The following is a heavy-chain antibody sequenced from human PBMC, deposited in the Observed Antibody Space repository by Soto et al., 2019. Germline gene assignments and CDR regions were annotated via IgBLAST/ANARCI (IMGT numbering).Heavy chain of an antibody. V-gene: IGHV3-23*01. Sequence: GGSLRLSCAAPGFTFSSYVMNWVRQVPGKGLEWVSTISGTGGDTYYADSVKGRFTVSRDNSKNTLFLQMDSLRAEDTAVYYWAKGNNGYALFFDYWGQGTLVTVSS. CDR3: AKGNNGYALFFDY. D-gene: IGHD5-12*01. CDR2: ISGTGGDT. CDR1: GFTFSSYV. J-gene: IGHJ4*02.